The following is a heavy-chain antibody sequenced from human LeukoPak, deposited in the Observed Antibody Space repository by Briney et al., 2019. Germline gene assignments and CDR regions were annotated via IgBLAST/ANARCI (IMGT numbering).Heavy chain of an antibody. J-gene: IGHJ4*02. Sequence: GGSLRLSCAASGFTFSSYEMNWVRQAPGKGLEWVSYISSSGSTIYYADSVKGRFTISRDNAKNSLYLQMNSLRAEDTAVYYCARWAPRSGYYYFDYWGQGTLVTVSS. CDR3: ARWAPRSGYYYFDY. CDR1: GFTFSSYE. V-gene: IGHV3-48*03. CDR2: ISSSGSTI. D-gene: IGHD3-22*01.